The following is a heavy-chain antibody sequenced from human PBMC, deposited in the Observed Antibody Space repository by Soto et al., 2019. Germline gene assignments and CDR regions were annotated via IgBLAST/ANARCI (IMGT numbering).Heavy chain of an antibody. Sequence: SVPTLVNPTQTLTLTCTFSGFSRSTSGMRVSWIRQPPGKALEWLARIDWDDDKFYSTSLKTRLTISKDTSKNQVVLTMTNMDPVDTATYYCARSSPCSSSFYFDYWGQGTLVTVSS. CDR3: ARSSPCSSSFYFDY. CDR2: IDWDDDK. D-gene: IGHD6-6*01. J-gene: IGHJ4*02. V-gene: IGHV2-70*04. CDR1: GFSRSTSGMR.